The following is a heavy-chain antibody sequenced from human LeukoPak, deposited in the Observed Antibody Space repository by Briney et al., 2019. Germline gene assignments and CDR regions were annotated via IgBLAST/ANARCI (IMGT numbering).Heavy chain of an antibody. CDR2: IYYSGST. CDR3: ARLAVGATIACAFDI. J-gene: IGHJ3*02. V-gene: IGHV4-59*01. Sequence: PSETLSLTCTVSGGSISSYYWSWIRQPPGKGLEWIGYIYYSGSTNYNPSLKSRVTISVDTSKNQFSLKLSSVTAADTAVYYCARLAVGATIACAFDIWGQGTMVTVSS. D-gene: IGHD1-26*01. CDR1: GGSISSYY.